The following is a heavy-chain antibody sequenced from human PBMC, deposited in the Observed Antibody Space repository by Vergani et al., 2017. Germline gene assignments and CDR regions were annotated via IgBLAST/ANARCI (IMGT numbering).Heavy chain of an antibody. D-gene: IGHD3-16*01. CDR2: IYPAYSDT. J-gene: IGHJ4*02. V-gene: IGHV5-51*01. CDR1: EYSFGNYW. Sequence: EVELVQSGPEMRKPGESLKISCKGSEYSFGNYWIGWVRQMPGKGLEWMGIIYPAYSDTRYSPSFQGQVTISADKSISTPFLQWDSLTASDTALYYCARHTAYTDSWGQGTLVTVSS. CDR3: ARHTAYTDS.